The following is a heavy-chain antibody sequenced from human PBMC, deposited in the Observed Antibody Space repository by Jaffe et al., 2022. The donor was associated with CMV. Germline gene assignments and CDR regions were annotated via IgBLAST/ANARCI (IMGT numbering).Heavy chain of an antibody. CDR1: GGSISSYY. V-gene: IGHV4-59*08. D-gene: IGHD6-13*01. CDR2: IYYSGST. J-gene: IGHJ5*02. CDR3: ARHASIAAAGIGSLNWFDP. Sequence: QVQLQESGPGLVKPSETLSLTCTVSGGSISSYYWSWIRQPPGKGLEWIGYIYYSGSTNYNPSLKSRVTISVDTSKNQFSLKLSSVTAADTAVYYCARHASIAAAGIGSLNWFDPWGQGTLVTVSS.